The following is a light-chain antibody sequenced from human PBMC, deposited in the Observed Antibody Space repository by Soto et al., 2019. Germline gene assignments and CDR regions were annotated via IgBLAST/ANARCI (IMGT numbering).Light chain of an antibody. V-gene: IGKV2-28*01. CDR1: QSLLHSSGYNY. J-gene: IGKJ4*01. CDR2: LGS. CDR3: MQALQTPLT. Sequence: DIVMTQSPISLPVTPGEPASISCRSSQSLLHSSGYNYLDWYLQKPGQSPQLLIYLGSNRASGVPDRFSGRGSGTDFTLKISRVEAEDVGVYYCMQALQTPLTFGGGTKVEIK.